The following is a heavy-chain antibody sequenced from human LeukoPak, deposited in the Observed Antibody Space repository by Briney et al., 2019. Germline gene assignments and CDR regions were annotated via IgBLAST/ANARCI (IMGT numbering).Heavy chain of an antibody. Sequence: SETLSLTCAVYGGSFSGYYWSWIRQPPGKGLEWIGEINHSGSTNYNPSLKSRVTISVDTSKNQFSLKLSSVTAADTAVYYRARGGMGAAFDYWGQGTLVTVSS. CDR2: INHSGST. D-gene: IGHD1-26*01. CDR1: GGSFSGYY. J-gene: IGHJ4*02. CDR3: ARGGMGAAFDY. V-gene: IGHV4-34*01.